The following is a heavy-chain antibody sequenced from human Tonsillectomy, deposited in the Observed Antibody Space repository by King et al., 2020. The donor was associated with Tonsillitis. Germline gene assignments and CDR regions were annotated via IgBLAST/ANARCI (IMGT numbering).Heavy chain of an antibody. CDR1: GYTFTSYY. CDR3: GTTAGRFDY. D-gene: IGHD1-7*01. V-gene: IGHV1-46*01. CDR2: INPSGGST. J-gene: IGHJ4*02. Sequence: VQLVQSGAEVKKPGASVKVSCKASGYTFTSYYIQWVRQAPGQGLEWMGIINPSGGSTNYAQKFQGRVTMTRDTSTSTVYMELGSLKSEDTAVYYCGTTAGRFDYWGQGTLVTVSS.